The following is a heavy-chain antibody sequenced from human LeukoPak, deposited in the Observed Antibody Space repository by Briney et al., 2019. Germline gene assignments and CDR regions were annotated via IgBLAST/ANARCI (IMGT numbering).Heavy chain of an antibody. V-gene: IGHV1-8*01. CDR1: GYTFTSYE. CDR2: MHPNSGNT. Sequence: ASVKVSCKASGYTFTSYEIDWVRQATGQGLEWMGWMHPNSGNTGYAQNFQGRVTMTRNTSISTAYMELSSLRSEDTAVYYCARVPARRGYCSSTSCYTFDYWGQGTLVTVSS. J-gene: IGHJ4*02. CDR3: ARVPARRGYCSSTSCYTFDY. D-gene: IGHD2-2*02.